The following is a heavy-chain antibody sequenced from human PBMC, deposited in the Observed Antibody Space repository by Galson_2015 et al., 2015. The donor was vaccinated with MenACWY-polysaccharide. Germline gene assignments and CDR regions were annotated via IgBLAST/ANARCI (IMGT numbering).Heavy chain of an antibody. V-gene: IGHV3-30*02. J-gene: IGHJ4*02. CDR2: IRNDGRK. CDR3: ARNPSRLDIAAASH. CDR1: GFNFGGNG. D-gene: IGHD6-13*01. Sequence: SLRLSCAGSGFNFGGNGLHWVRQAPGKGLKWVALIRNDGRKHYPDAVKGRFTISRDNSKNTLYLQMNSLRPEDTAVYYCARNPSRLDIAAASHWGQGALVSVSS.